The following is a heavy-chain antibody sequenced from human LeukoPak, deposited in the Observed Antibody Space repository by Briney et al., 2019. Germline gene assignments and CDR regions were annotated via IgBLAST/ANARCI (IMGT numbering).Heavy chain of an antibody. V-gene: IGHV3-9*01. Sequence: GRSLRLSCAASGFTFDDYAMHWVRQAPGKGLEWVSGISWNSGSIGYADSVKGRFTISRDSAKNSLYLQMNSLRAEDTALYYCAKEAAPSLTYDSRGGYFDYWGQGTLVTVSS. CDR2: ISWNSGSI. J-gene: IGHJ4*02. D-gene: IGHD3-22*01. CDR3: AKEAAPSLTYDSRGGYFDY. CDR1: GFTFDDYA.